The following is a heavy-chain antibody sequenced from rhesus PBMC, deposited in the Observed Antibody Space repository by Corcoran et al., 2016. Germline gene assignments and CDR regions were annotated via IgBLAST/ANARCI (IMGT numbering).Heavy chain of an antibody. Sequence: QVQLPESGQGLLKPSETLSLTCAVSGGSLRGGSGWTWFRQPPGEGLEWIGSVYSSSVNTYYNPSLKSRVTISTDTSKNQFSLKLSSVTAADTAVYYCAREDWNYVGAFDFWGQGLRVTVSS. CDR2: VYSSSVNT. CDR1: GGSLRGGSG. J-gene: IGHJ3*01. D-gene: IGHD1-26*01. CDR3: AREDWNYVGAFDF. V-gene: IGHV4S7*01.